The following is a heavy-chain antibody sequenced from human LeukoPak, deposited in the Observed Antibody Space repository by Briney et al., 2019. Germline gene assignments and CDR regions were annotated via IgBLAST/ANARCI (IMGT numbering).Heavy chain of an antibody. CDR2: INHSGST. CDR1: GGSFSGYY. CDR3: AREDILTGYPDY. D-gene: IGHD3-9*01. Sequence: SETLSLTCAVYGGSFSGYYWSWIRQPPGKGLEWIGEINHSGSTNYNPPLKSRVTISVDTSKNQFSLKLSSVTAADTAVYYCAREDILTGYPDYWGQGTLVTVSS. J-gene: IGHJ4*02. V-gene: IGHV4-34*01.